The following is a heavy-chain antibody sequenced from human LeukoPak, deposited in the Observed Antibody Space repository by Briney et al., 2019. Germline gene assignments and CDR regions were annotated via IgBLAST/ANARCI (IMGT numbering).Heavy chain of an antibody. D-gene: IGHD3/OR15-3a*01. V-gene: IGHV3-43*02. CDR2: ISGDCGST. CDR1: TFTLDDYA. Sequence: PGGSLRLSCAASTFTLDDYAMHWVRHAAGEGLEWVFLISGDCGSTAYADSVKSRFTISRDNSKNSLYLQVNSLTSEDTALYYCARKLDWGRSGLYYWGQGTLVTVSS. CDR3: ARKLDWGRSGLYY. J-gene: IGHJ4*02.